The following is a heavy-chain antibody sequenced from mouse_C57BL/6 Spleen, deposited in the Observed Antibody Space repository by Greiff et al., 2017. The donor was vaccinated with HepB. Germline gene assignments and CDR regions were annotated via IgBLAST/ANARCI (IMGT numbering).Heavy chain of an antibody. CDR3: ARSDYDVGYAMDY. D-gene: IGHD2-4*01. CDR2: IYPRSGNT. CDR1: GYTFTSYG. V-gene: IGHV1-81*01. Sequence: QVQLQQSGAELARPGASVKLSCKASGYTFTSYGISWVKQRTGQGLEWIGEIYPRSGNTYYNEKFKGKATLTADKSSSTAYMELRSLTSEDAAVYFCARSDYDVGYAMDYWGQGTSVTVSS. J-gene: IGHJ4*01.